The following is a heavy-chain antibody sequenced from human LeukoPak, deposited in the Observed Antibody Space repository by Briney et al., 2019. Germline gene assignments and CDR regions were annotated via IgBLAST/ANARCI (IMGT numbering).Heavy chain of an antibody. D-gene: IGHD1-26*01. V-gene: IGHV4-59*01. Sequence: SETLSLTCTVSGGSISSYYWSWIRQPPGKGLEWIGYIYYSGSTNYNPSLKSRVTISVDTSKNQFSLKPSSVTAADTAVYYCARDTSGSYYRSLAFDIWGQGTMVTVSS. CDR3: ARDTSGSYYRSLAFDI. J-gene: IGHJ3*02. CDR1: GGSISSYY. CDR2: IYYSGST.